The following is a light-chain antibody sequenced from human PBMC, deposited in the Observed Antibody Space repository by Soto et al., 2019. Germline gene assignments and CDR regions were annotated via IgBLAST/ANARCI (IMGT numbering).Light chain of an antibody. J-gene: IGKJ5*01. Sequence: DIQLTQSPSFLSASVGDRVTITCRASQGISSYLAWYQQKPGKAPKLLIYAASTLQSGVPSRFSGSGSGTEFTLTISSLQPEDFATYYCQQLNSYPLTFGQGTRRESK. CDR2: AAS. CDR3: QQLNSYPLT. V-gene: IGKV1-9*01. CDR1: QGISSY.